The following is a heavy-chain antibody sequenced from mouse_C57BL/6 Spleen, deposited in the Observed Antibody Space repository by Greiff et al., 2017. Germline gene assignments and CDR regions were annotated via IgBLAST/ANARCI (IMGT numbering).Heavy chain of an antibody. J-gene: IGHJ4*01. D-gene: IGHD2-5*01. CDR3: ARGEYSNWYYAMDY. Sequence: EVQLQQSGPELVKPGASVKIPCKASGYTFTDYNMDWVKQSHGKSLEWIGDINPNNGGTIYNQKFKGKATLTVDKSSSTAYMELRSLTSEDTAVYYCARGEYSNWYYAMDYWGQGTSVTVSS. V-gene: IGHV1-18*01. CDR1: GYTFTDYN. CDR2: INPNNGGT.